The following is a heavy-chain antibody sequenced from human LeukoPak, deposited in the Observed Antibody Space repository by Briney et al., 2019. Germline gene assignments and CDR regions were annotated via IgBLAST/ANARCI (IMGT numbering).Heavy chain of an antibody. V-gene: IGHV4-39*07. Sequence: PSETLSLTCTVSGGSIRSSYYYWSWIRQPPGKGLEWIGEINHSGSTNYNPSLKSRVTISVDTSNNQFSLKLTSVTAADTAVYYCARSGRGNSAGFDCWGQGTLVTVSS. CDR2: INHSGST. CDR1: GGSIRSSYYY. J-gene: IGHJ4*02. D-gene: IGHD3-10*01. CDR3: ARSGRGNSAGFDC.